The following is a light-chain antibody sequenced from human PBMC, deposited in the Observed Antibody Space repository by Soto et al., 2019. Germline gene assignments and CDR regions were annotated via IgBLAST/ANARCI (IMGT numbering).Light chain of an antibody. V-gene: IGKV1-27*01. Sequence: DLQMTQSPSSLSASVGDRVSLTCRASQGIANYLAWYQQKPGKPPKLLIYAASTLQPGVPSRFSGSGSGTDFTLNINSLQPEDIATYYCQRYNNGRTFGQGTKVEIK. J-gene: IGKJ1*01. CDR1: QGIANY. CDR2: AAS. CDR3: QRYNNGRT.